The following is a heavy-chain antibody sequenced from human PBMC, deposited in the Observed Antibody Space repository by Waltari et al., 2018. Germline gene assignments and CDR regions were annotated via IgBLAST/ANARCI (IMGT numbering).Heavy chain of an antibody. V-gene: IGHV3-7*03. D-gene: IGHD3-10*01. J-gene: IGHJ6*03. Sequence: EVQLVESGGGLVQPGGSLRLSCAASGFTFSSYWMSWVRQAPGKGLEWVANIKQDGSEKYYVDSGKCRFTISRDNAKNSLYLQMNSLRAEDTAVYYCAKTSGGDYYYYYYMDVWGKGTTVTVSS. CDR2: IKQDGSEK. CDR1: GFTFSSYW. CDR3: AKTSGGDYYYYYYMDV.